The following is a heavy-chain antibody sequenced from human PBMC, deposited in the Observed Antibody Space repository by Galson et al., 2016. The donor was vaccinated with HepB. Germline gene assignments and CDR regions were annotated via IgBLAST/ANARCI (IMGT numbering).Heavy chain of an antibody. J-gene: IGHJ6*02. D-gene: IGHD5-18*01. CDR3: ATVDTFHHGMEV. Sequence: QSGAEVKKPGESLKISCQAYGNIFTTYWIAWVRQMPGKGLEWMAIIYPGNSDIRYSPSFKGHVTISADKSISTAYLQWSSLKASDSAMYYCATVDTFHHGMEVWGQGTTVTVSS. V-gene: IGHV5-51*01. CDR1: GNIFTTYW. CDR2: IYPGNSDI.